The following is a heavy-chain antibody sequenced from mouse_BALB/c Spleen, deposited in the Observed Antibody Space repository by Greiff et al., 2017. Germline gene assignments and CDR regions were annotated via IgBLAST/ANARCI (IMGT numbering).Heavy chain of an antibody. V-gene: IGHV1-4*02. CDR2: INPSSGYT. CDR1: GYTFTSYT. J-gene: IGHJ2*01. D-gene: IGHD2-2*01. CDR3: ATRDGYDWFAY. Sequence: QVQLKQSAAELARPGASVKMSCKASGYTFTSYTMHWVKQRPGQGLEWIGYINPSSGYTEYNQKFKDKTTLTADKSSSTAYMQLSSLTSEDSAVYYCATRDGYDWFAYWGQGTTLTVSS.